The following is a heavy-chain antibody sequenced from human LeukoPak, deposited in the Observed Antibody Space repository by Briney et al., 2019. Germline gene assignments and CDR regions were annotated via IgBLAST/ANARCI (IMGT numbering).Heavy chain of an antibody. CDR1: GYTLANYG. D-gene: IGHD5-18*01. V-gene: IGHV1-18*01. J-gene: IGHJ4*02. CDR2: ISGYNGKT. Sequence: ASVKVSCKASGYTLANYGISWVRQAPGLGLELMGWISGYNGKTNYAQKFQGRVTMTTDTSTRIAFMELRSLRSDDTAVYYCGKQVDTSMALPDYWGQGTLVTVSS. CDR3: GKQVDTSMALPDY.